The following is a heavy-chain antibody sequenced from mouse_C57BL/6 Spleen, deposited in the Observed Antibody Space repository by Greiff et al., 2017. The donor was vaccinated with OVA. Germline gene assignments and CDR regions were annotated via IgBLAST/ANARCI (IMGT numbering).Heavy chain of an antibody. CDR2: IYPGSGST. CDR3: ARERLDYFDY. D-gene: IGHD2-2*01. J-gene: IGHJ2*01. V-gene: IGHV1-55*01. Sequence: QVQLQQPGAELVKPGASVKMSCKASGYTFTSYWITWVKQRPGQGLEWIGDIYPGSGSTKYNEKFKSKATLAVDTSSSTAYMQLSSLTSEDSAVYYCARERLDYFDYWGQGTTLTVSS. CDR1: GYTFTSYW.